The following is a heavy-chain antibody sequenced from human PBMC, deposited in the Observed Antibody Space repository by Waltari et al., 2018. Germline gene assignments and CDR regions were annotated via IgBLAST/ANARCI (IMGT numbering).Heavy chain of an antibody. V-gene: IGHV4-4*02. Sequence: QVQLQESGPGLVKPSGTLSLTCAVSGGSISSSNWWSWVRHPPGKGLEWIGEIYHSGSTNYNPSLKRRVTISVDKSTNQFSLQLSSVTAADTAVYYCARDGYSSSWYVFDPWGQGTLVTVSS. J-gene: IGHJ5*02. CDR3: ARDGYSSSWYVFDP. D-gene: IGHD6-13*01. CDR2: IYHSGST. CDR1: GGSISSSNW.